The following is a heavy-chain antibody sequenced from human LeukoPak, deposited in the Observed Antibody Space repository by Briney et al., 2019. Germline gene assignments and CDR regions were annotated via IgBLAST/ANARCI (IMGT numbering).Heavy chain of an antibody. V-gene: IGHV4-59*01. CDR3: ASLDSGKFDY. D-gene: IGHD3-10*01. Sequence: SETLSLTCTVSGGSISSYHWSWVRQPPGKGLEWIGYVYYTGSTKYSPSLKSRVTISLDTSMNQFSLKLSSVTAADTAVYYCASLDSGKFDYWGQGTLVTVSS. CDR2: VYYTGST. CDR1: GGSISSYH. J-gene: IGHJ4*02.